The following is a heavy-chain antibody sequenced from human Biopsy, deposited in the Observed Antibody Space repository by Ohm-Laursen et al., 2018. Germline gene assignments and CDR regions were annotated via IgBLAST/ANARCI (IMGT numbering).Heavy chain of an antibody. CDR1: VGSFSGYY. Sequence: GTLSLTCAVYVGSFSGYYWSWIRQPPGKGLEWIGEIKHSGSTDYNPSLKSRVTISVDTSKNQFSLKLSSVTAADTAVYYCARGMRYCTNAVCYKSGSGSYYRYYYGMDVWGQGTTVTVSS. J-gene: IGHJ6*02. D-gene: IGHD2-8*01. V-gene: IGHV4-34*01. CDR2: IKHSGST. CDR3: ARGMRYCTNAVCYKSGSGSYYRYYYGMDV.